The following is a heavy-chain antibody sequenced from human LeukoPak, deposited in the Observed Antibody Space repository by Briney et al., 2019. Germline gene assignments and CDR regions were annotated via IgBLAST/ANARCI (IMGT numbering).Heavy chain of an antibody. CDR3: ARRYSSGNYGMDV. V-gene: IGHV1-69*04. CDR1: GGTFSSYA. CDR2: IIPILGIA. Sequence: SVNVSCKASGGTFSSYAISWVRQAPGQGLEGMGRIIPILGIANYAQKFQGRVTITADKSTSTAYMELSSLRSEDTAVYYCARRYSSGNYGMDVWGQGTTVTVSS. D-gene: IGHD6-19*01. J-gene: IGHJ6*02.